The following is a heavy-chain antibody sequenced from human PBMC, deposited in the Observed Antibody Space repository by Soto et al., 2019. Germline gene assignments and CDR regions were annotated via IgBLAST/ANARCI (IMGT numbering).Heavy chain of an antibody. CDR3: ARGLRWMSPGWYFDL. J-gene: IGHJ2*01. V-gene: IGHV4-34*01. Sequence: QVQLQQWGAGLLKPSETLSLTCAVYGGSFSGYYWSWIRQPPGKGLEWIGEINHSGSTNYNPSLKSRVTISVDTSKNQFSLKLSSVTAADTAVYYCARGLRWMSPGWYFDLWGRGTLVTVSS. D-gene: IGHD5-12*01. CDR1: GGSFSGYY. CDR2: INHSGST.